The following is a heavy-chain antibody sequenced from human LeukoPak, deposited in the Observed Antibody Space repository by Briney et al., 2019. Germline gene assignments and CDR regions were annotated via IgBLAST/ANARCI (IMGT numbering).Heavy chain of an antibody. CDR2: MNPNSGNT. Sequence: ASVKVSCKASGYTFTSYDINWVRQATGQGLEWMGWMNPNSGNTGYAQKFQGRVTMTRNTSISTAYMELRSLRSDDTAVYYCARNEGAGYLNDYWGQGTLVTVSS. CDR3: ARNEGAGYLNDY. J-gene: IGHJ4*02. D-gene: IGHD1-26*01. CDR1: GYTFTSYD. V-gene: IGHV1-8*01.